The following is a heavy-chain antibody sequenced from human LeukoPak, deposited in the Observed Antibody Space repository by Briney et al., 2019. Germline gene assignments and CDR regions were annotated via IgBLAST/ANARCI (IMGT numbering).Heavy chain of an antibody. CDR1: GYTFTGYY. J-gene: IGHJ6*02. CDR3: ARADYYYGMDV. Sequence: ASVKVSCKASGYTFTGYYMHWVRQAPGQGLEWMGWISAYNGNTNYAQKLQGRVTMTTDTSTSTAYMELRSLRSDDTAVYYCARADYYYGMDVWGQGTTVTVSS. CDR2: ISAYNGNT. V-gene: IGHV1-18*04.